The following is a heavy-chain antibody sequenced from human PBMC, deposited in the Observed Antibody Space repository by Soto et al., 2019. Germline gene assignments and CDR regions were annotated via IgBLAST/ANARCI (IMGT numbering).Heavy chain of an antibody. J-gene: IGHJ4*02. V-gene: IGHV3-30-3*01. CDR2: ISYDGSNK. CDR1: GFTFSSYA. CDR3: ARGEYLTNY. D-gene: IGHD3-9*01. Sequence: QVQLVESGGGVVQPGRSLRLSCAASGFTFSSYAMHWVRQAPGKGLEWVAVISYDGSNKYYADSVKGRFTISRDNAKNSLYLQMNSLRAEDTAVYYCARGEYLTNYWGQGTLVTVSS.